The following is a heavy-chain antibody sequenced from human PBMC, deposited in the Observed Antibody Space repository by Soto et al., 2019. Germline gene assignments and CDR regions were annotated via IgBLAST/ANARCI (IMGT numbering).Heavy chain of an antibody. D-gene: IGHD2-15*01. CDR2: IWYDGSNK. CDR3: ARDGDPTRYGLTGPHYYYGMDV. V-gene: IGHV3-33*01. Sequence: GGSLRLSCAASGFTFSSYGMHWVRQAPGKGLEWVAVIWYDGSNKYYADSVKGRFTISRDNSKNTLYLQMNSLRAEDTAVYYCARDGDPTRYGLTGPHYYYGMDVWGQGTTVTVSS. J-gene: IGHJ6*02. CDR1: GFTFSSYG.